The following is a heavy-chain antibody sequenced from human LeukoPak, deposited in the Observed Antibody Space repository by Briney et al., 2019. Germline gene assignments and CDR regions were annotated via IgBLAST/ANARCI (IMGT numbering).Heavy chain of an antibody. J-gene: IGHJ6*03. D-gene: IGHD3-10*01. V-gene: IGHV3-48*01. CDR1: GFTFSSYS. CDR3: ARALVASYSYYYYYMDV. CDR2: ISSSSSTI. Sequence: GGSLRLSCAASGFTFSSYSMNWVRQAPGKGLEWVSYISSSSSTIYYADSVKGRFTISRDNAKNSLYLQMNSLRAEDTAVYYCARALVASYSYYYYYMDVWGKGTTVTIFS.